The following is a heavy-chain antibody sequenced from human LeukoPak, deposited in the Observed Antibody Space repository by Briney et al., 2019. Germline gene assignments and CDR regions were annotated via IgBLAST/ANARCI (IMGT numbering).Heavy chain of an antibody. Sequence: KPSETLSLTCAVYGGSFSGYYWSWIRQPPGKGLEWIGEINHSGSTNYNPSLKSRVTISVDTSKNQFSLKLSSVTAADTAVYYCARAEIKLYNQRRYYFDYWGQGTLVTVSS. CDR2: INHSGST. D-gene: IGHD3-16*02. CDR3: ARAEIKLYNQRRYYFDY. J-gene: IGHJ4*02. V-gene: IGHV4-34*01. CDR1: GGSFSGYY.